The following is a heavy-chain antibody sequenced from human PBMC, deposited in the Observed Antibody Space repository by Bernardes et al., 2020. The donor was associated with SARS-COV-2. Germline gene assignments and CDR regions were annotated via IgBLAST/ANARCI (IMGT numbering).Heavy chain of an antibody. CDR3: ARPGYSYGQGDYYFDY. V-gene: IGHV3-33*01. CDR2: IWNDGNNK. J-gene: IGHJ4*02. D-gene: IGHD5-18*01. Sequence: GGSLRLSCTASGFTFSTYGMHWVRQAPGRGLEWVAVIWNDGNNKYYADSVKGRFTISRDNSKNTLYLLMNSLRAEDTAVYYCARPGYSYGQGDYYFDYWGQGTLVTVSS. CDR1: GFTFSTYG.